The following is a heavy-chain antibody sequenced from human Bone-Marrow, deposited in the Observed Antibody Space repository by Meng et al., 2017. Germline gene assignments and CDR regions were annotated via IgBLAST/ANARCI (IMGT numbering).Heavy chain of an antibody. Sequence: GGSLRLSCAASGFTFSTYGMNWVRQAPGKGLEWVSYISSSRHIYNADSVKGRFTIPRDNAKDLLYLQMNSLRAEDTAVYYCARDLGVAVAAITLDCWGQGTLVTVSS. CDR3: ARDLGVAVAAITLDC. V-gene: IGHV3-21*01. CDR1: GFTFSTYG. J-gene: IGHJ4*02. CDR2: ISSSRHI. D-gene: IGHD6-19*01.